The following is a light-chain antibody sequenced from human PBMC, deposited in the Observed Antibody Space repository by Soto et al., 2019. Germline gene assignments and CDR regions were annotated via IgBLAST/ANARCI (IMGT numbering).Light chain of an antibody. CDR3: CSYAGSYTSWV. CDR2: DVS. V-gene: IGLV2-11*01. Sequence: QSALTKPRSVSGSPGQSVTISCTGTSSDVGGYNYVSCYQQHPGKAPKLMIYDVSKRPSGVPDRFSGSKSGNTASLTISGLQAEDEADYYCCSYAGSYTSWVFGGGTKVTVL. CDR1: SSDVGGYNY. J-gene: IGLJ3*02.